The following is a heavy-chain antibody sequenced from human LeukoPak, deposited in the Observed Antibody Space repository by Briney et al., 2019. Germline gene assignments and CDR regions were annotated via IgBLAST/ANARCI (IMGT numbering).Heavy chain of an antibody. D-gene: IGHD6-13*01. CDR1: GYTFTGYY. CDR2: INPNSGGT. J-gene: IGHJ4*02. CDR3: ARDFDGSSWYVSFDY. Sequence: GASVKVSCKASGYTFTGYYMHWVRQAPGQGLEWMGWINPNSGGTNYAQKFQGRVTMTRDTSISTAYMELSRLRSDDTAVYYCARDFDGSSWYVSFDYWGQGTLVPVTA. V-gene: IGHV1-2*02.